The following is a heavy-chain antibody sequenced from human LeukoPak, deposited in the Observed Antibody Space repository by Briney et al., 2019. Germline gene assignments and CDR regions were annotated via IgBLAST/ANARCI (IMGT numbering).Heavy chain of an antibody. CDR1: GFIFSTYS. D-gene: IGHD3-22*01. J-gene: IGHJ4*02. CDR2: ISSSNNTI. CDR3: ASSYYYDSSGYFDY. Sequence: GGSLRLSCAASGFIFSTYSMNWVRQAPGKGLEWVSYISSSNNTIYYADSVKGRFTISRDNAKNSLYLQMNSLRAEDTAVYYCASSYYYDSSGYFDYWGQGTLVTVSS. V-gene: IGHV3-48*01.